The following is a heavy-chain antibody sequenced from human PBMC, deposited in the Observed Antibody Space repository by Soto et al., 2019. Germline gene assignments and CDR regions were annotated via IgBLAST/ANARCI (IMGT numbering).Heavy chain of an antibody. J-gene: IGHJ3*02. CDR1: GYTFTSYY. D-gene: IGHD3-22*01. CDR3: ARDGPHYYDSSGYPGAFDI. CDR2: IIPIFGTA. V-gene: IGHV1-69*13. Sequence: ASVKVSCKASGYTFTSYYMHWVRQAPGQGLEWMGGIIPIFGTANYAQKFQGRVTITADESTSTAYMELSSLRSEDTAVYYCARDGPHYYDSSGYPGAFDIWGQGTMVTVSS.